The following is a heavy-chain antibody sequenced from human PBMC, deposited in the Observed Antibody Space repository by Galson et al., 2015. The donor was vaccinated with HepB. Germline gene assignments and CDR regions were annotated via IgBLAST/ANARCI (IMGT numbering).Heavy chain of an antibody. J-gene: IGHJ4*02. V-gene: IGHV4-34*01. D-gene: IGHD6-13*01. CDR3: ARGWGIAAAGPTPFDY. CDR2: INHSGST. Sequence: ETLSLTCAVYGGSFSGYYWSWLRQPPGKGLEWIGEINHSGSTNYNPSLKSRVTISVDTSKNQFSLKLSSVTAADTAVYYCARGWGIAAAGPTPFDYWGQGTLVTVSS. CDR1: GGSFSGYY.